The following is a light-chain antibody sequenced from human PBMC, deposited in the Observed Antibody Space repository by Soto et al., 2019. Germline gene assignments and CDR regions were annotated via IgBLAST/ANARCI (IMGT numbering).Light chain of an antibody. J-gene: IGLJ3*02. CDR1: DSNIGSEN. CDR3: AAWDDSLKGWV. CDR2: ANN. Sequence: VLTQPPSASGTPGQRVTISCSGSDSNIGSENVNWYQQVPGTAPKLLIYANNQRPSGVPDRFSVSKSGTSASLAIGGLQSEDEADYYCAAWDDSLKGWVFGGGTKLTVL. V-gene: IGLV1-44*01.